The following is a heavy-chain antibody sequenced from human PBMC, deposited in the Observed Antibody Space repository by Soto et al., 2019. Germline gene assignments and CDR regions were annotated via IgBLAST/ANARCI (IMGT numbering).Heavy chain of an antibody. CDR1: GYTFTSYG. V-gene: IGHV1-18*01. CDR3: ARVFGGSPTAKYYDFWSGPGNWFDP. Sequence: ASVKVSCKASGYTFTSYGISWVRQAPGQGLEWMGWISAYNGNTNYAQKLQGRVTMTTDTSTSTAYMELRSLRSDDTAVYYCARVFGGSPTAKYYDFWSGPGNWFDPWGQGTLVTVSS. CDR2: ISAYNGNT. D-gene: IGHD3-3*01. J-gene: IGHJ5*02.